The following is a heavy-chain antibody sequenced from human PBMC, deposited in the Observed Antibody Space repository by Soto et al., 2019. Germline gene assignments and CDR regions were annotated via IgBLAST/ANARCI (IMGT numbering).Heavy chain of an antibody. CDR1: GGSLSGYY. D-gene: IGHD3-10*01. J-gene: IGHJ6*02. V-gene: IGHV4-34*01. Sequence: SENLSLTCAVYGGSLSGYYWSWIRQPPGKGLEWVGEINQSGSTNYNPSLKSRVTISVDTSKNQISLKLNSVTAADTAVYYCARGGSYYYYYYGMDVWGQVTTFPVS. CDR2: INQSGST. CDR3: ARGGSYYYYYYGMDV.